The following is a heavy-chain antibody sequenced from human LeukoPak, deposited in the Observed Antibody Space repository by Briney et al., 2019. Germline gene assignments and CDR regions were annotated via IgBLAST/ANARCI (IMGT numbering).Heavy chain of an antibody. CDR3: ARAGPSIAADFDC. J-gene: IGHJ4*02. CDR1: GFTFSSYS. D-gene: IGHD6-6*01. Sequence: GGSLRLSCAASGFTFSSYSMNWVRQAPGKGLEWVSSIRSSSSYIYYADSLKGRFTISRDNAKNSLYLQINSLRAEDSAVYYCARAGPSIAADFDCWGQGTLVTVSS. V-gene: IGHV3-21*01. CDR2: IRSSSSYI.